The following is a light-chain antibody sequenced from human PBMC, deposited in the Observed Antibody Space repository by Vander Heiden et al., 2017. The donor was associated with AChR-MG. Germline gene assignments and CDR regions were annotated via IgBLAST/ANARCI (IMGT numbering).Light chain of an antibody. Sequence: QSPLTQEASVSATVRQKDTLSCTGKSNNIGSYAVGWYQQMSHGAPKTVMFGNSLPSGIPDRLSGSKSGTTASLTISGLQPEEEADYYCSTWDYSLSAVVFGGGTKLTVL. CDR3: STWDYSLSAVV. CDR1: SNNIGSYA. V-gene: IGLV1-36*01. J-gene: IGLJ2*01. CDR2: GNS.